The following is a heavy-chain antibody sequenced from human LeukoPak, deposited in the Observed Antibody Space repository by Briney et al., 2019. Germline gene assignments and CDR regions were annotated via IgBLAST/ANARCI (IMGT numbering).Heavy chain of an antibody. CDR2: INAGGSNT. V-gene: IGHV1-3*01. CDR1: GYTFASYA. CDR3: ARGWVDY. D-gene: IGHD5-24*01. Sequence: ASVKVSCKASGYTFASYAMHWVRQAPGQRLEWMGWINAGGSNTKYSQTLQGRVTITINTSASTAYMELTGLRSEDTAVYYCARGWVDYWGQGTLVTVSS. J-gene: IGHJ4*02.